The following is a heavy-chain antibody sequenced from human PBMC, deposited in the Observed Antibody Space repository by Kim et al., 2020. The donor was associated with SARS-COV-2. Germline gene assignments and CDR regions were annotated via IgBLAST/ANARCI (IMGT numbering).Heavy chain of an antibody. D-gene: IGHD6-19*01. J-gene: IGHJ6*02. CDR1: GGSFSGYY. CDR3: ARAQNSIAVAGKVGSYGMDV. V-gene: IGHV4-34*01. CDR2: INHSGST. Sequence: SETLSLTCAVYGGSFSGYYWSWIRQPPGKGLEWIGEINHSGSTNYNPSLKSRVTISVDTSKNQFSLKLSSVTAADTAVYYCARAQNSIAVAGKVGSYGMDVWGQGTTVTVSS.